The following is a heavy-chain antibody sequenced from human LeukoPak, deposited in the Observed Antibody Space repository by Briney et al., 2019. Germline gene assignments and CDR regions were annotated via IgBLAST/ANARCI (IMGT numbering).Heavy chain of an antibody. Sequence: SETLSLTCTVSGGSISSYYWSWIRQPPGKGLEWIGYIYTSGSTNYNPSLKSRVTISVDTSKNQFSLKLSSVTAADTAVYYCARTPYGGNHFDYWGQGTLVTVSS. CDR3: ARTPYGGNHFDY. D-gene: IGHD4-23*01. V-gene: IGHV4-4*09. CDR2: IYTSGST. J-gene: IGHJ4*02. CDR1: GGSISSYY.